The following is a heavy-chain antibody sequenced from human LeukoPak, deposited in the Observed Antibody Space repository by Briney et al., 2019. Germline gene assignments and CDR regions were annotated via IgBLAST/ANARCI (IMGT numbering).Heavy chain of an antibody. D-gene: IGHD3-22*01. CDR2: IYPGDSDA. J-gene: IGHJ4*02. CDR1: GCRITSYW. CDR3: ARLYDSSGLTFDS. V-gene: IGHV5-51*01. Sequence: AEAMMFSCQGSGCRITSYWIGWVRQMAGKGLERMGVIYPGDSDARYSLSFQGQVTISADKSISTAYLQWSSLKASDTAMYYCARLYDSSGLTFDSWSQGTLVTVTS.